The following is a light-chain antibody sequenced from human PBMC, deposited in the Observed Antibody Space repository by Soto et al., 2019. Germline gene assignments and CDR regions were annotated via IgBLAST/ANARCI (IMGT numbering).Light chain of an antibody. CDR1: QRISNSE. J-gene: IGKJ1*01. CDR3: QQYGDSLTWT. V-gene: IGKV3-20*01. CDR2: GAS. Sequence: ILMTQSPATLSVSPGERATLSCRAGQRISNSELAWYQQKPGQPPRLLIYGASSSATGVPDRFTGSGSGTDFTLTISSLEHEDFAVYYCQQYGDSLTWTFGQGTKVDIK.